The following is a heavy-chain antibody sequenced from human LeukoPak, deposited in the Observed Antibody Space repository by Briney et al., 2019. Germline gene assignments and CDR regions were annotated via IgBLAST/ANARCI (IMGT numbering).Heavy chain of an antibody. CDR1: GFTFSSHW. CDR2: IDSDGGSI. Sequence: PGGSLRLSCAASGFTFSSHWMHWVRQAPGKGLVWVSRIDSDGGSIRYADTVKGRFTISRDNAKNTLSLQMNSLRPEDTAVYYCARVGFGGGSPFDYWGQGTLVSVSS. D-gene: IGHD2-15*01. V-gene: IGHV3-74*01. CDR3: ARVGFGGGSPFDY. J-gene: IGHJ4*02.